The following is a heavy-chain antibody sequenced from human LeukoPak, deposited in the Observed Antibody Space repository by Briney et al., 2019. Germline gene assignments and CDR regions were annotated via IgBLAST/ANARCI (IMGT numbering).Heavy chain of an antibody. CDR1: GGSISSYY. Sequence: SEALSLTCTVSGGSISSYYWSWIRQPPGKGLEWIGYIYYSGSTDYNPSLKSRVTISVDTSKNQFSLKLSSVTAADTAVYYCARYDSSGYYFDYWGQGTLVTVSS. D-gene: IGHD3-22*01. CDR3: ARYDSSGYYFDY. J-gene: IGHJ4*02. V-gene: IGHV4-59*01. CDR2: IYYSGST.